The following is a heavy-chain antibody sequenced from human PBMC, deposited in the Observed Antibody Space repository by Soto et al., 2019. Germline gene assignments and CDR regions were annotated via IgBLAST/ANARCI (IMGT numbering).Heavy chain of an antibody. CDR3: ARHGYSYGGGYFDY. CDR1: GFTVSSNY. J-gene: IGHJ4*02. Sequence: EVQLVESGGGLVQPGGSLRLSCAASGFTVSSNYMSWVRQAPGKGLGWVSVIYSGGSAYYADSVKGRFTISRDNSKNTLYLQMHSLRAEDTAVYYCARHGYSYGGGYFDYWGQGTLVTVSS. CDR2: IYSGGSA. V-gene: IGHV3-66*04. D-gene: IGHD5-18*01.